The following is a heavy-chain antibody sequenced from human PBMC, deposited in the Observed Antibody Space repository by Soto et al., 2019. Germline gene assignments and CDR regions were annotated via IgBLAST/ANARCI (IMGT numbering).Heavy chain of an antibody. CDR1: GYTFTGYY. CDR3: ARGLYYYDSRGYWGY. D-gene: IGHD3-22*01. V-gene: IGHV1-2*04. Sequence: EASVKVSCKASGYTFTGYYMHWVRQAPGQGLEWMGWINPNSGGTNYAQKFQGWVTMTRDTSISTAYMELNSLRDEDTAVYYCARGLYYYDSRGYWGYWGQGTLVTVSS. CDR2: INPNSGGT. J-gene: IGHJ4*02.